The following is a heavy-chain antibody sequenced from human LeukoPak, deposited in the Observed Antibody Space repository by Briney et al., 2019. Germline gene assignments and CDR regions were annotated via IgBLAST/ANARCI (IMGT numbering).Heavy chain of an antibody. CDR3: AKDGLEYSSSPREYYFDY. CDR1: GFTFDDYG. V-gene: IGHV3-20*04. J-gene: IGHJ4*02. Sequence: GGSLRLSCAASGFTFDDYGMSWVRHAPGKGLEWVSGINWNGGSTVYADSVKGRFTISRDNSKNTLYLQMNSLRAEDTAVYYCAKDGLEYSSSPREYYFDYWGQGTLVTVSS. D-gene: IGHD6-6*01. CDR2: INWNGGST.